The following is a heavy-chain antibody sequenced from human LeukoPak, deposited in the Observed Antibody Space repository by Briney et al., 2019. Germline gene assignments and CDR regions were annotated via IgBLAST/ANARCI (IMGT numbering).Heavy chain of an antibody. D-gene: IGHD3-22*01. CDR3: ARGDYYDSSGLDPDDY. Sequence: ASVKVSCKASGYTFTSYDINWVRQATGQGLEWMGWISAYNGNTNYAQKLQGRVTMTTDTSTSTAYMELRSLRSDDTAVYYCARGDYYDSSGLDPDDYWGQGTLVTVSS. CDR1: GYTFTSYD. V-gene: IGHV1-18*01. J-gene: IGHJ4*02. CDR2: ISAYNGNT.